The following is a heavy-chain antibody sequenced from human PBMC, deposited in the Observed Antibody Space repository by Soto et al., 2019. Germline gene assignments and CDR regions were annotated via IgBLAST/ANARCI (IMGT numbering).Heavy chain of an antibody. V-gene: IGHV4-59*01. CDR3: PRGVDSFDWFFDL. D-gene: IGHD3-9*01. Sequence: QVLLQESGPGLVKPSETLSLTCTVSGGSITVSGGSITIKNYYWSWIRQPPGKGLEWIGYITYNGNANYNPSLEGRVTASVDTSKSQFSLKVTSVTAADTAVYYCPRGVDSFDWFFDLWGRGTLVTVSS. J-gene: IGHJ2*01. CDR1: GGSITVSGGSITIKNYY. CDR2: ITYNGNA.